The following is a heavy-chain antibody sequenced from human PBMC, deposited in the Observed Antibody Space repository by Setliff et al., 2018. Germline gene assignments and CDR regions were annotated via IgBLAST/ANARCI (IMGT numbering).Heavy chain of an antibody. CDR1: GGSISSDVYY. D-gene: IGHD6-19*01. V-gene: IGHV4-61*02. Sequence: PSETLSLTCTVSGGSISSDVYYWSWIRQPAGKGLEWIGRMYTSGSTNYNPSLKSRVTISLDTSKNQFSLKLSSVTAADTAVYYCARGSSGWYSGALDIWGQGTMVTVSS. CDR2: MYTSGST. CDR3: ARGSSGWYSGALDI. J-gene: IGHJ3*02.